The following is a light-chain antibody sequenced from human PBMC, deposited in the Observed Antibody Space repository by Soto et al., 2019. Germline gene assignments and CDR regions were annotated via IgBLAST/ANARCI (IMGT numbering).Light chain of an antibody. CDR1: QSVSSN. Sequence: EIVMTQSPATLSVSPGERATLSCRASQSVSSNLAWYQQKPGQAPRLLIYGASTRATGIPPSFSASGSGTDFTLTISSLQYEDFAVYYCQHLTFSQGTKVLIK. V-gene: IGKV3-15*01. CDR2: GAS. CDR3: QHLT. J-gene: IGKJ1*01.